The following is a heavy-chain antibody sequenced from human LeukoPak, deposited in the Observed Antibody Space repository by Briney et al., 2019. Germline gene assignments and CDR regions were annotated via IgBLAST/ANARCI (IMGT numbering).Heavy chain of an antibody. Sequence: SETLSLTCTVSGGSISSYYWSWIRQPPGKGLEWIGYIYTGGSTNYNPSLKSRVTISVDTSTNQFSLKLSSVTAADTDVYYCARAIIVGASISAFDIWGQGTMVTVSS. J-gene: IGHJ3*02. D-gene: IGHD1-26*01. CDR2: IYTGGST. CDR3: ARAIIVGASISAFDI. V-gene: IGHV4-4*09. CDR1: GGSISSYY.